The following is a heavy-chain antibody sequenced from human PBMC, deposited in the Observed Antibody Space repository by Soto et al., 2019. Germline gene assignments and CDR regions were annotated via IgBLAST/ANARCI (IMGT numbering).Heavy chain of an antibody. CDR2: ISGSGGST. CDR1: GFPFSSYA. D-gene: IGHD3-22*01. CDR3: ARPMYYYDSSGYWS. Sequence: GGSLTLSCAASGFPFSSYAMSLVRPAPGKGLEWVSAISGSGGSTYYADSVKGRFTISRDNSKNTLYLQMNSLRAEDTAVYYCARPMYYYDSSGYWSWGQGTLVTVSS. J-gene: IGHJ5*02. V-gene: IGHV3-23*01.